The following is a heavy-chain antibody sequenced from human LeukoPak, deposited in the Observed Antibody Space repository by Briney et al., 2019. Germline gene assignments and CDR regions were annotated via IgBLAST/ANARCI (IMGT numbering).Heavy chain of an antibody. D-gene: IGHD3-22*01. Sequence: SETLSLTCTVSGGSISSGGYYWSWIRQHPGKGLEWIVYIYYSGSTYYNPSLKSRVTISVDTSKNQFSLKLSSVTAADTAVYYCARGLTTYYYDSSALRAFDIWGQGTMVTVSS. J-gene: IGHJ3*02. CDR3: ARGLTTYYYDSSALRAFDI. CDR1: GGSISSGGYY. CDR2: IYYSGST. V-gene: IGHV4-31*03.